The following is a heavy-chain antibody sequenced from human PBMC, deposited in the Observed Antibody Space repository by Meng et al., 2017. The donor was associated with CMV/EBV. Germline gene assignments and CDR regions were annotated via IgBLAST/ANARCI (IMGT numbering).Heavy chain of an antibody. CDR1: GGSISSYY. CDR2: IYYSGST. V-gene: IGHV4-59*01. Sequence: SETLSLTCTVSGGSISSYYWSWIRQPPGKGLEWIGYIYYSGSTNYNPSLKSRVTISVDTSKNQFSLKLRSVTAADTAVYYCARDSRGHGGEFDPWGQGTLVTVSS. J-gene: IGHJ5*02. D-gene: IGHD3-10*01. CDR3: ARDSRGHGGEFDP.